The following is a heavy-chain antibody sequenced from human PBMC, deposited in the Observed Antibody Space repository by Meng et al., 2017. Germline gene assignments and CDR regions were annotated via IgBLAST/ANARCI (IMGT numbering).Heavy chain of an antibody. D-gene: IGHD3-10*01. CDR2: IYSGGST. CDR3: ARGGRVRGVSYYYYGMDV. V-gene: IGHV3-66*02. J-gene: IGHJ6*02. Sequence: GESLKISCAASGFTVSSNYMSWVRQAPGKGLEWVSVIYSGGSTYYADSVKGRFTISRDNSKNTLYLQMNSLRAEDTAVYYCARGGRVRGVSYYYYGMDVWGQGTTVTVSS. CDR1: GFTVSSNY.